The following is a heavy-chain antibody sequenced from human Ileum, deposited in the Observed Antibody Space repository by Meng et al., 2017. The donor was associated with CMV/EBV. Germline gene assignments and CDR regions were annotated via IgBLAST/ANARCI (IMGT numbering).Heavy chain of an antibody. V-gene: IGHV3-23*01. D-gene: IGHD6-19*01. J-gene: IGHJ4*02. CDR1: GFTFTLYA. Sequence: GESLKISCAASGFTFTLYAVNWVRQAPGKGLEWVSGIEGNGVTTYCADSVKGRFTISRDNSKNTVYLQMNNLRAEDTAVYYCAKVNEASGLVSSYLDCWGQGTPVTVSS. CDR3: AKVNEASGLVSSYLDC. CDR2: IEGNGVTT.